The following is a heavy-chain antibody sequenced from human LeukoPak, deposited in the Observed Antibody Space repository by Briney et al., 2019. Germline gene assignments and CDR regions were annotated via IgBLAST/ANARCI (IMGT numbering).Heavy chain of an antibody. CDR1: GFTFSGSA. V-gene: IGHV3-73*01. CDR2: IRSKANSYAT. CDR3: WIQLWSYYFDY. Sequence: PGGSLKLSCAASGFTFSGSAMHWVRQASGKGLEWVGRIRSKANSYATAYAASVKGRFTISRDDSKNTAYLQMNSLKTEDTAVYYCWIQLWSYYFDYWGQGTLVTVSS. J-gene: IGHJ4*02. D-gene: IGHD5-18*01.